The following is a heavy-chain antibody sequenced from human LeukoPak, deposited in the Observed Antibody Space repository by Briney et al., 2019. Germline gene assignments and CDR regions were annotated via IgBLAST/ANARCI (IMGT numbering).Heavy chain of an antibody. V-gene: IGHV3-48*01. CDR3: TRSRPGTEAGQPNFDY. CDR1: GFTFSTYS. Sequence: PGGSLTLSCAASGFTFSTYSMSWVRQAPGKGLEWVSYISSISSIIYYADSVKGRFTISRDNARNSLYLQMNSLRAEDTAVYYCTRSRPGTEAGQPNFDYWGQGTLVTVSS. CDR2: ISSISSII. D-gene: IGHD6-13*01. J-gene: IGHJ4*02.